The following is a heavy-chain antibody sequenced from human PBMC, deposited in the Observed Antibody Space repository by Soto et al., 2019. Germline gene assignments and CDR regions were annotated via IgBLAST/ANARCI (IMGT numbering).Heavy chain of an antibody. CDR3: ARGMGRYFDI. CDR2: LSASGRT. J-gene: IGHJ2*01. D-gene: IGHD2-8*01. V-gene: IGHV4-4*07. CDR1: GDSIGNFY. Sequence: SETLSLTCAISGDSIGNFYWSWIRQPAGKGLESLGRLSASGRTNYSPSLQSRVTMSLDRSKNRFSLRLTSVSAADTAVYFCARGMGRYFDIWGRGTLVTVSS.